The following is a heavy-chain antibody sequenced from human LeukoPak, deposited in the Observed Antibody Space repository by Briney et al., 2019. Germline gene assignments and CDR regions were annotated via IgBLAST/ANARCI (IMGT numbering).Heavy chain of an antibody. CDR2: ISYRGST. D-gene: IGHD2-8*02. Sequence: SETLSPTCIVSGGSITTYYWSWIRQPPGKGLEWIGYISYRGSTNYNPSLNNRVTISLDTSKNQFSLKVTSVTAADTAVYYCARGERPGPDYWGQGTLVTVSS. CDR3: ARGERPGPDY. J-gene: IGHJ4*02. CDR1: GGSITTYY. V-gene: IGHV4-59*01.